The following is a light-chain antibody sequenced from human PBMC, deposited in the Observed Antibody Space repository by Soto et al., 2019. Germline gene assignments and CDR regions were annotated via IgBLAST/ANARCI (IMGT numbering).Light chain of an antibody. CDR3: HQYNTDPWT. CDR2: DAS. CDR1: QNIRAW. J-gene: IGKJ1*01. Sequence: DIPMTQSPSTLSASVGDRVTITCRASQNIRAWLAWYQQKPGKAPKLLIYDASSLKSGVPSRFSGGGSGTEFTLTISSLQPDDFTTYYCHQYNTDPWTFGQGTKVDIK. V-gene: IGKV1-5*01.